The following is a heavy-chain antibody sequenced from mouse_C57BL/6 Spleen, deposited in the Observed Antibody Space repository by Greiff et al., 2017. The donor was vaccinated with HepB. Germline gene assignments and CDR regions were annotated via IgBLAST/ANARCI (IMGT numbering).Heavy chain of an antibody. Sequence: EVKVVESGGDLVKPGGSLKLSCAASGFTFSSYGMSWVRQTPDKRLEWVATISSGGSYTYYPDSVKGRFTISRDNAKNTLYLQMSSLKSEDTAMYYCARQDWDHYAMDYWGQGTSVTVSS. V-gene: IGHV5-6*01. CDR1: GFTFSSYG. D-gene: IGHD4-1*01. J-gene: IGHJ4*01. CDR2: ISSGGSYT. CDR3: ARQDWDHYAMDY.